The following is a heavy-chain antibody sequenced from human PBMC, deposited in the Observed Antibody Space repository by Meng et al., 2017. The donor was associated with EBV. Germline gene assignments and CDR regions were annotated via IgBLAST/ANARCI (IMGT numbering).Heavy chain of an antibody. CDR1: GCSVNNESYY. CDR2: IYYTGST. V-gene: IGHV4-61*01. CDR3: ARGDYTNYPRWFDP. J-gene: IGHJ5*02. D-gene: IGHD4-11*01. Sequence: QVQLQESGPGLVKPSGTLSLSCTVSGCSVNNESYYWGWIRQPPGKGLEYIGYIYYTGSTNYNSSLKSRVTISLDKSKNQFSLKLTSLTAADTAIYYCARGDYTNYPRWFDPWGQGTLGTVSS.